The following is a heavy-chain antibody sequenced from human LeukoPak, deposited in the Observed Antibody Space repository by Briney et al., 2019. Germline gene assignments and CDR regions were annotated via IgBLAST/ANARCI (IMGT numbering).Heavy chain of an antibody. CDR1: GGSISSYY. V-gene: IGHV4-59*01. Sequence: SSETLSLTCTVSGGSISSYYWSWIRQPPGKGLEWIGYIYYSGSTNYNPSLKSRVTISVDTSKNQFSLKLSSVTAADTAVYYCARNFPGVGCSGGSCYDYWGQGTLVTVSS. J-gene: IGHJ4*02. CDR3: ARNFPGVGCSGGSCYDY. CDR2: IYYSGST. D-gene: IGHD2-15*01.